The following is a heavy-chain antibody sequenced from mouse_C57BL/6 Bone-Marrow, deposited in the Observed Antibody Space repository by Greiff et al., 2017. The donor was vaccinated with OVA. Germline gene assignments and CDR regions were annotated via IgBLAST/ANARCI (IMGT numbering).Heavy chain of an antibody. V-gene: IGHV8-8*01. CDR2: IWWDDDK. CDR3: ARIRYYGSYWYFYV. D-gene: IGHD1-1*01. J-gene: IGHJ1*03. CDR1: GFSLSTFGMG. Sequence: QVTLKVSGPGILQPSKTLSLTCSFSGFSLSTFGMGVGWIRQPSGKGLEWLAHIWWDDDKYYNPALKSRLTISKDTSKNQVCLKIANVDTADTAKYYCARIRYYGSYWYFYVWGTGTTVTVSS.